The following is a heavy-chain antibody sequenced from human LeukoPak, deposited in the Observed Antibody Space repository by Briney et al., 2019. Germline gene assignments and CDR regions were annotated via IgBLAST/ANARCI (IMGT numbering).Heavy chain of an antibody. Sequence: GGSLRLSCAASGFTFSSFAMSWVRQAPGKGLEWVSGVSGGGGTTSYADSEKGRFTVSRDNSKNTLYLQMNTLRAEDTAMYYCAKGMSSSWTYNYFDCWGQGTLVTVSS. CDR3: AKGMSSSWTYNYFDC. J-gene: IGHJ4*02. V-gene: IGHV3-23*01. D-gene: IGHD6-13*01. CDR2: VSGGGGTT. CDR1: GFTFSSFA.